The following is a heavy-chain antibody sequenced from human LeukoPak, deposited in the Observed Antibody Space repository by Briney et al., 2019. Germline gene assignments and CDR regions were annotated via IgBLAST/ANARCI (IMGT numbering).Heavy chain of an antibody. Sequence: PGESLKISCKGSGYSFTNYWIGWVRQMPGKGLEWMGIIYPGDSDTRYSPSFQGQVTISADKSISTAYLQWSSLKASDTAMYYCARAYPGYDDYWGLWFDPWGQGTLVTVSS. J-gene: IGHJ5*02. D-gene: IGHD7-27*01. CDR2: IYPGDSDT. CDR3: ARAYPGYDDYWGLWFDP. CDR1: GYSFTNYW. V-gene: IGHV5-51*01.